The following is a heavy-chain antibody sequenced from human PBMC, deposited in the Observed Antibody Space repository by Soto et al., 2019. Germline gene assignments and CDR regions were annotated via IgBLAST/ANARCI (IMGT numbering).Heavy chain of an antibody. CDR3: AKVVTMVRGGDY. D-gene: IGHD3-10*01. CDR1: GFTFSSYA. J-gene: IGHJ4*02. Sequence: EVQLLESGGGLVQPGGSLRLSCAASGFTFSSYAMSWVRQAPGKGLEWVSAISGGGGSTYYADSVKGRFTISRDNSKNTLYLQMNSLRAEDTAVYYCAKVVTMVRGGDYWGQGTLVTVSS. V-gene: IGHV3-23*01. CDR2: ISGGGGST.